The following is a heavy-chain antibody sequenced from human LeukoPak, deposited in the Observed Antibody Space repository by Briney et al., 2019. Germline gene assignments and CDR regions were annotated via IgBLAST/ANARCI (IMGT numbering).Heavy chain of an antibody. CDR3: ARHVVVPAAIYYYSYGMDV. J-gene: IGHJ6*02. CDR2: INHSGRT. Sequence: SETLSLTCAVYGGSFSGYYWSWIRQPPGKGLEWIGEINHSGRTTYKPSLKSRVTISVDTSKNQSSMKLSSVTGADTAVYYCARHVVVPAAIYYYSYGMDVWGQGTTVTVSS. CDR1: GGSFSGYY. V-gene: IGHV4-34*01. D-gene: IGHD2-2*01.